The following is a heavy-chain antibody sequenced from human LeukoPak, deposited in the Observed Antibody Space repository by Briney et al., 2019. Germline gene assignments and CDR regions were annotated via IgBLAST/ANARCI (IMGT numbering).Heavy chain of an antibody. J-gene: IGHJ4*02. V-gene: IGHV3-53*01. CDR1: GFTFSSYA. CDR3: ARYWMGSFWDY. CDR2: IYSGGST. D-gene: IGHD1-1*01. Sequence: PGGSLRLSCAASGFTFSSYAMSWVRQAPGKGLEWVSVIYSGGSTYYADSVKGRFTISRDNSKNTLYLQMNSLRAEDTAVYYCARYWMGSFWDYWGQGTLVTVSS.